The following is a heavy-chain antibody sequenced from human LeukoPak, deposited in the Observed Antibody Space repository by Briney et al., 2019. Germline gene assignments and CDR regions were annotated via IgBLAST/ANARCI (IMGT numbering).Heavy chain of an antibody. CDR2: IYYSGST. CDR1: GGSISSYY. CDR3: ARTTLHQFGP. Sequence: SETLSLTCTVSGGSISSYYWSWIRQPPGKGLEWIGYIYYSGSTNYNPSLKSRVTISVDTSKNQFSLKLSSVTAADTAVYYCARTTLHQFGPWGQGTLVTVSS. D-gene: IGHD2-15*01. J-gene: IGHJ5*02. V-gene: IGHV4-59*01.